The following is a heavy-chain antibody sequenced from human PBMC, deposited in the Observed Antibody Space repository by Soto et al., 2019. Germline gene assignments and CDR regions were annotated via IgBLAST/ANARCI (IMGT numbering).Heavy chain of an antibody. D-gene: IGHD1-20*01. CDR1: GFTFSNYW. J-gene: IGHJ4*02. Sequence: GSLRLSCAASGFTFSNYWMHWVRQAPGKGLVWVSRINGDGSTTSYADSVKGRFTISRDNAKNTLSLQMNSLRAEDTAVYYCVRGSVYNWRGDFWGQGTLVTVSS. V-gene: IGHV3-74*01. CDR2: INGDGSTT. CDR3: VRGSVYNWRGDF.